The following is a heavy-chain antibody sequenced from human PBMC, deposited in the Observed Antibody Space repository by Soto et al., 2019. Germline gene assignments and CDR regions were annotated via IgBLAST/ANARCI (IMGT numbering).Heavy chain of an antibody. J-gene: IGHJ5*02. Sequence: GGSLRLSCAASGFTFSNAWINWVRQAPGKGLEWVGRIKSKTDGGTTDFAAPVKGRFAISRDDFKNTLYLQMNSLRAEDTAVYYCAKDPAIHSRSPSGYLDPWDKGTLVTVTS. V-gene: IGHV3-15*07. D-gene: IGHD6-13*01. CDR2: IKSKTDGGTT. CDR3: AKDPAIHSRSPSGYLDP. CDR1: GFTFSNAW.